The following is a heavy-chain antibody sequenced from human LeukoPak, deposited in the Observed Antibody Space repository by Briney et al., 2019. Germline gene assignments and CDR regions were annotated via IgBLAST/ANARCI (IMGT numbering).Heavy chain of an antibody. D-gene: IGHD2-15*01. J-gene: IGHJ5*02. CDR3: TTDGLGYCSGGSCYEGFDP. V-gene: IGHV3-21*03. CDR1: GFTFSSYT. CDR2: ITSSSSYI. Sequence: PGGSLRLSCAASGFTFSSYTMNWVRQAPGRGLEWVSSITSSSSYIYYADSLKGRFTISRDNAKSSLYLQMNRLKTEDTAVYYCTTDGLGYCSGGSCYEGFDPWGQGTLVTVSS.